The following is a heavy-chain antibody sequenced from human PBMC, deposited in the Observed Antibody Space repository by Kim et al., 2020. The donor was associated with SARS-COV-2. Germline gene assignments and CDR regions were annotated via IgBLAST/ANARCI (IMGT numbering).Heavy chain of an antibody. CDR2: IRGNGGSP. D-gene: IGHD2-2*01. V-gene: IGHV3-23*01. CDR3: AKDQGGCTTTSCSAFYMDG. J-gene: IGHJ6*03. Sequence: GGSLRLSCVGAGVSFDNYAMTWVRQAPGKGLEWVSTIRGNGGSPYYADSVRGRFTISRDESKNAVYLQMNRLRVDDTAVYYCAKDQGGCTTTSCSAFYMDGWGKGTTVTVS. CDR1: GVSFDNYA.